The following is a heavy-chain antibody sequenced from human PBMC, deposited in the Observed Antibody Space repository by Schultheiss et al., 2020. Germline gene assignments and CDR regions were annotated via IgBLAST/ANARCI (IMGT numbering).Heavy chain of an antibody. CDR1: GGTFSSYA. V-gene: IGHV1-69*01. Sequence: KVSCKASGGTFSSYAISWVRQAPGQGLEWMGGVIPIFGTANYAQKFQGRVTITADESTSTAYMELSSLRSEDTAVYYCARDFGGWFDPWGQGTLVTGYS. CDR2: VIPIFGTA. J-gene: IGHJ5*02. CDR3: ARDFGGWFDP. D-gene: IGHD3-3*01.